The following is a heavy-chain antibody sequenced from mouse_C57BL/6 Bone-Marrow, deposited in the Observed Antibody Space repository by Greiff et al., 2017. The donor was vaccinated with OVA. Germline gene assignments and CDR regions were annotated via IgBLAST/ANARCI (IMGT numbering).Heavy chain of an antibody. D-gene: IGHD2-4*01. CDR3: AREEGHYDYRLSYWYFDV. CDR1: GYTFTSYW. J-gene: IGHJ1*03. Sequence: QVQLQQSGAELVKPGASVKLSCKASGYTFTSYWMHWVKQRPGQGLEWIGMIHPNSGSTNYNEKFKSKATLTVDKSSSTAYMQLSRLTSEDSAVDYCAREEGHYDYRLSYWYFDVWGTGTTVPVSS. V-gene: IGHV1-64*01. CDR2: IHPNSGST.